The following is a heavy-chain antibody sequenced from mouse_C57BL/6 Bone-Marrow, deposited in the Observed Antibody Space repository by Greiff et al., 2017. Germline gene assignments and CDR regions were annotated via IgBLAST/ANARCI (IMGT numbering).Heavy chain of an antibody. CDR3: ARRGGPLDY. Sequence: VQLQQSGAELVRPGTSVKVSCKASGYAFTTYLIEWVKQRPGQGLEWIGVINPGSGGTNSNEKFKGKATLTADKSSSTAYMQLSSLTSEDSAVYFCARRGGPLDYWGQGTSVTVSS. V-gene: IGHV1-54*01. CDR2: INPGSGGT. J-gene: IGHJ4*01. CDR1: GYAFTTYL. D-gene: IGHD1-1*02.